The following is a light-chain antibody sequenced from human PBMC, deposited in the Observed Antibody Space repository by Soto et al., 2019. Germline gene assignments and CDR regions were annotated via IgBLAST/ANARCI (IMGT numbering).Light chain of an antibody. CDR1: SSDVGGYNY. CDR3: SSFAGTIFYV. V-gene: IGLV2-8*01. Sequence: QSALTQPPSASGSPGQSVTISCPGASSDVGGYNYVSWYQQHPGKAHKLMIYEVTKRPSGVPDRFSGSKSGNTASLTVSGLQAEDEADYFCSSFAGTIFYVFGTGTKVTVL. J-gene: IGLJ1*01. CDR2: EVT.